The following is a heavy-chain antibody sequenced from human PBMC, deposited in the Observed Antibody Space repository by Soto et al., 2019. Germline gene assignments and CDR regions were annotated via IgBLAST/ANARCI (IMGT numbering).Heavy chain of an antibody. CDR3: ASSRWNYAKYFDY. V-gene: IGHV5-51*01. CDR1: GYSFTSYW. Sequence: GESLKISCKGSGYSFTSYWIGWVRQMPGKGLECMGIIYPGDSDTRYSPSFQGQVTISADKSISTAYLQWSSLKASDTAMYYCASSRWNYAKYFDYWGQGTLVTVSS. J-gene: IGHJ4*02. D-gene: IGHD1-7*01. CDR2: IYPGDSDT.